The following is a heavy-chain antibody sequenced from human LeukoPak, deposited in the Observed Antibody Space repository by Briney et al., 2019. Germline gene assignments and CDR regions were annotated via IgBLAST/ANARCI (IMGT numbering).Heavy chain of an antibody. D-gene: IGHD4-11*01. Sequence: GGSLRLSCAASGFTFSSYAMSWIRQAPGKGLEWVSYISSSGSTIYHADSVEGRFTISRDNAKNSLYLQMNSLRAEDTAVYYCAREVDYSNYEFDYWGQGTLVTVSS. CDR1: GFTFSSYA. CDR2: ISSSGSTI. CDR3: AREVDYSNYEFDY. J-gene: IGHJ4*02. V-gene: IGHV3-11*01.